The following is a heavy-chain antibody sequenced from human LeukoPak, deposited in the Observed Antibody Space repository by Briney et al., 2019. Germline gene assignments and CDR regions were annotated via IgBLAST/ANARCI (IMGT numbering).Heavy chain of an antibody. Sequence: ASVKVSYKASGYTFTSYYMHWVRQAPGQGLEWMGIINPSGGSTSYAQKFQGRVTMTRDTSTSTVYMELSSLRSEDTAVYYCARGMHNLVGATVTEYFQHWGQGTLVTVSS. CDR1: GYTFTSYY. V-gene: IGHV1-46*01. J-gene: IGHJ1*01. CDR3: ARGMHNLVGATVTEYFQH. CDR2: INPSGGST. D-gene: IGHD1-26*01.